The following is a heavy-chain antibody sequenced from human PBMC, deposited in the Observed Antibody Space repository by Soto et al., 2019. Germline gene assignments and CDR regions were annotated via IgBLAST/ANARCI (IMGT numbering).Heavy chain of an antibody. Sequence: EVQLLESGGGLVQPGGSLRLSCAASGFTFSSYDMSWVRQAPGKGLEWVSAIRGSGGSNYYADSEKRRFTISDDTTKNTLYLKKNSLCADETAVYCWETPPFGSCPFDFWGQGTLVTVSS. CDR3: ETPPFGSCPFDF. J-gene: IGHJ4*01. CDR1: GFTFSSYD. CDR2: IRGSGGSN. V-gene: IGHV3-23*01. D-gene: IGHD2-15*01.